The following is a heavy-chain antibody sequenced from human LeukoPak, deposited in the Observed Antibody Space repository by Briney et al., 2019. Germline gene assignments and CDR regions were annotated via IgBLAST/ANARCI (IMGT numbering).Heavy chain of an antibody. CDR1: GFILSSYA. CDR2: ISWNSGSI. CDR3: AKEHGYSSSWYQGNYGMDV. V-gene: IGHV3-9*01. J-gene: IGHJ6*02. Sequence: GGSLRLSCAASGFILSSYAMHWVRQAPGKGLEWVSGISWNSGSIGYADSVKGRFTISRDNAKNSLYLQMNSLRAEDTALYYCAKEHGYSSSWYQGNYGMDVWGQGTTVTVSS. D-gene: IGHD6-13*01.